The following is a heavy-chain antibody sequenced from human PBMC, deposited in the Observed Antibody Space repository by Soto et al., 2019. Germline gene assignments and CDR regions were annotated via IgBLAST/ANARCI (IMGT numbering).Heavy chain of an antibody. J-gene: IGHJ6*02. V-gene: IGHV4-59*01. Sequence: SETLSLTCTVSGGSISSYYWSWIRQPPGKGLEWIGYIYYSGSTNYNPSLKSRVTISVDTSKNQFSLKLSSVTAADTAVYYCARDHGSGSYPDTCYGMDVWGQGTTVTAS. D-gene: IGHD3-10*01. CDR3: ARDHGSGSYPDTCYGMDV. CDR2: IYYSGST. CDR1: GGSISSYY.